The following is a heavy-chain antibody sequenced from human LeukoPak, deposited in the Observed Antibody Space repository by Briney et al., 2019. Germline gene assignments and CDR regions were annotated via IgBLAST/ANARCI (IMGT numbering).Heavy chain of an antibody. CDR1: GYSFTDYY. CDR3: ARWRGYSSGWSGPFDD. CDR2: INPNSGGT. D-gene: IGHD6-19*01. J-gene: IGHJ4*02. Sequence: ASVKVSCKASGYSFTDYYLHWVRQAPGQGLEWMGWINPNSGGTNSAQKFQGRVAMTRDTSSSTGYMELSRVTSDDTAIYYCARWRGYSSGWSGPFDDWGQGTLVTVSS. V-gene: IGHV1-2*02.